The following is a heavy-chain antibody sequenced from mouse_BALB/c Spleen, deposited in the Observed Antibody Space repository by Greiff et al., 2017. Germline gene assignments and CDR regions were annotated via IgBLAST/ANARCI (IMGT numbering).Heavy chain of an antibody. CDR2: IDPANGNT. J-gene: IGHJ2*01. CDR3: ASYEYMNMDY. Sequence: EVQLQQSGAELVKPGASVKLSCTASGFNIKDTYMHWVKQRPEQGLEWIGRIDPANGNTKYDPKFQGKATITADTSSNTAYLQLSSLTSEDTAVYYCASYEYMNMDYWGQGTTLTVSS. V-gene: IGHV14-3*02. D-gene: IGHD2-4*01. CDR1: GFNIKDTY.